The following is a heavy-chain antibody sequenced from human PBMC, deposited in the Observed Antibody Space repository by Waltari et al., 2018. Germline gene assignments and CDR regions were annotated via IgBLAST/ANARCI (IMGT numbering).Heavy chain of an antibody. D-gene: IGHD5-12*01. CDR3: ARDGGGYMSPDY. V-gene: IGHV3-48*03. CDR1: GFTFSSYE. CDR2: ISSSGITI. Sequence: EVQLVESGGGLVQPGGSLRLSCAASGFTFSSYEMNWVRQAPGKGLEWVSFISSSGITIYYADSVKGRITISRVNAKNSLYLQMNSLRAEDTAVYYCARDGGGYMSPDYWGQGTLVTVSS. J-gene: IGHJ4*02.